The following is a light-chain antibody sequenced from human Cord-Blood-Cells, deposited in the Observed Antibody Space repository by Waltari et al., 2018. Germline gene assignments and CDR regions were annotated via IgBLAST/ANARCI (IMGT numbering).Light chain of an antibody. Sequence: EIVMTHSPATLSVSPGARATLAWRASQGVSSNLAWYQQKPGQAPRLLIYGASNRATGIPARFSGSGSGTEVTLTISSLQSEDFAVYYCQQYKNWWTFGQVTKVEIK. J-gene: IGKJ1*01. V-gene: IGKV3-15*01. CDR3: QQYKNWWT. CDR1: QGVSSN. CDR2: GAS.